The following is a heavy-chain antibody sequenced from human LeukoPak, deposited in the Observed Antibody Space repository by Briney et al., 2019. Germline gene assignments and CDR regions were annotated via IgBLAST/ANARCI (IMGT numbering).Heavy chain of an antibody. J-gene: IGHJ4*02. V-gene: IGHV3-23*01. CDR1: GFTFSSYA. CDR2: ISGSGGST. CDR3: ATSIDDWNSGHYYYFDY. D-gene: IGHD1-7*01. Sequence: GGSLRLSCAASGFTFSSYAMSWVRQAPGKGLEWVSAISGSGGSTYYADSVKGRFTISRDNSKNTLYLQVNSLRAEDTAVYYCATSIDDWNSGHYYYFDYWGQGTLVTVSS.